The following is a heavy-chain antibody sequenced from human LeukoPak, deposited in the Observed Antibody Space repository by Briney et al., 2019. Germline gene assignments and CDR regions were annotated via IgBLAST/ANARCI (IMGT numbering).Heavy chain of an antibody. Sequence: SSETLSLTCTVSGGSIRSYYWSWIRQPAGKGLEWIGRIHSSGSTNYNPSLKTRVTMSVDTSKNQFSLKLSSVTAADTAVYYCAREFSGQDCSGGSCQDYWGQGTLVTASS. J-gene: IGHJ4*02. CDR1: GGSIRSYY. D-gene: IGHD2-15*01. CDR2: IHSSGST. CDR3: AREFSGQDCSGGSCQDY. V-gene: IGHV4-4*07.